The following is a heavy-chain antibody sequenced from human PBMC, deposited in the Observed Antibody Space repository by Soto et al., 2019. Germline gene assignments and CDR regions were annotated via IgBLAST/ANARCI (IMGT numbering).Heavy chain of an antibody. V-gene: IGHV4-34*01. CDR1: GGSFSGYY. D-gene: IGHD2-21*02. Sequence: SETLSLTCAVYGGSFSGYYWSWIRQPPGKGLEWIGEINHSGSTNYNPSLKSRVTISVDTSKNQFSLKLSSVTAADTAVYYCAALAYCGGDCPPSSYWGQGALVTVSS. CDR3: AALAYCGGDCPPSSY. CDR2: INHSGST. J-gene: IGHJ4*02.